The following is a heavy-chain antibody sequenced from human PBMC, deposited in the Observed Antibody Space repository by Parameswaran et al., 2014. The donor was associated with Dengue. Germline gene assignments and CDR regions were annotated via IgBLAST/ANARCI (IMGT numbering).Heavy chain of an antibody. CDR2: VSYDGSYK. J-gene: IGHJ3*02. Sequence: WIRQPPGKGLEWMATVSYDGSYKSYGDPVQDRFTISRDNSKNTLFLLMDSLRPADTAVYYCVEAWNADPGFEIWGQGTMVTVSS. CDR3: VEAWNADPGFEI. V-gene: IGHV3-30*03. D-gene: IGHD1-1*01.